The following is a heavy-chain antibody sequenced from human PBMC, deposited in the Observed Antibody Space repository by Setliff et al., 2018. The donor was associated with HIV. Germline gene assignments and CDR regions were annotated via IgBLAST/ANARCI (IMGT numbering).Heavy chain of an antibody. J-gene: IGHJ3*02. CDR3: ARHTIDISLLVVQDPGPLDI. D-gene: IGHD3-10*01. CDR1: GYSFSNHW. Sequence: GESLKISCTGSGYSFSNHWIAWVRQMPGRGLEWMGIIYPQDSGTRYSPSFEGHVTMSADTSRYTAYLQWSALKASDTAMYYCARHTIDISLLVVQDPGPLDIWGRGTMVTVSS. CDR2: IYPQDSGT. V-gene: IGHV5-51*01.